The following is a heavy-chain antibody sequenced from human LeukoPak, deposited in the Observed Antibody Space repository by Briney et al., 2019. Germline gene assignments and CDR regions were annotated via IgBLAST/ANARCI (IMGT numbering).Heavy chain of an antibody. J-gene: IGHJ4*02. CDR3: AREGSVVDPAAIFDH. D-gene: IGHD2-2*02. CDR1: GFTFSTYW. Sequence: GGLLSLSCTASGFTFSTYWMTWARQAPGKRLEWVANIKRDGSEKLYVDSERRRFTITRDYAKNSLYLQINSLRTEDTAVYYCAREGSVVDPAAIFDHWGQGTLVTVSS. V-gene: IGHV3-7*04. CDR2: IKRDGSEK.